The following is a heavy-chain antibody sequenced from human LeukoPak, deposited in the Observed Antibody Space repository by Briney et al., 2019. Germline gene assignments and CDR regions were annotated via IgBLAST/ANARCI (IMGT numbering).Heavy chain of an antibody. V-gene: IGHV1-2*02. CDR3: ARSTRIRNWFDP. J-gene: IGHJ5*02. CDR2: INPNSGGT. Sequence: ASVKASCKASGYTFTGYYMHWVRQAPGQGLEWMGWINPNSGGTNYAQKFQGRVTMTRDTSISTAYMELSRLRSDDTAVYYCARSTRIRNWFDPWGQGTLVTVSS. CDR1: GYTFTGYY.